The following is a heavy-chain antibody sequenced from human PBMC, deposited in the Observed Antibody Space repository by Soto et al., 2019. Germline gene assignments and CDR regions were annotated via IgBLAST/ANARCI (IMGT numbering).Heavy chain of an antibody. V-gene: IGHV5-51*01. CDR1: GYSFTTYW. J-gene: IGHJ4*02. CDR2: IYPADSDT. CDR3: ARQRAWNDAFDF. D-gene: IGHD1-1*01. Sequence: PGESLKISCQGSGYSFTTYWIGWVRQMPGKGLEWMGVIYPADSDTRYSPSFQGQVSFSADKSLTTAYLQWNNLKASDTARYYCARQRAWNDAFDFWGQGTLVTVSS.